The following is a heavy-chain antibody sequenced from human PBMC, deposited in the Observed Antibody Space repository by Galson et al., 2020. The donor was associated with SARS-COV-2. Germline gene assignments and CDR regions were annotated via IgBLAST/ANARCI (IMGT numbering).Heavy chain of an antibody. CDR2: ISYDGSNK. CDR3: ARPRAGWDYYYYGMDV. Sequence: GGSLRLSCAASGFTFSSYGMHWVRQAPGKGLEWVAVISYDGSNKYYADYVKGRFTISRDNSKNTLYLQLNSLRAEDTAFYYCARPRAGWDYYYYGMDVWGQGTTVTVSS. V-gene: IGHV3-30*19. D-gene: IGHD1-26*01. CDR1: GFTFSSYG. J-gene: IGHJ6*02.